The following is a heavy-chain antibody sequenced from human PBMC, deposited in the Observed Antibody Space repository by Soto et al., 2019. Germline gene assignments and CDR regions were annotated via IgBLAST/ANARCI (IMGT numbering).Heavy chain of an antibody. CDR2: IKHDGSVQ. V-gene: IGHV3-7*01. D-gene: IGHD6-13*01. Sequence: GGSLRLSCAASGFTFSTYWMHWVRQAPGKGLEWVANIKHDGSVQYYVDSVKGRFTISRDNAQNSLYLHMNSLRAEDTAVYFCGRAIGAATGLWGQGTLVTVPQ. CDR3: GRAIGAATGL. J-gene: IGHJ4*02. CDR1: GFTFSTYW.